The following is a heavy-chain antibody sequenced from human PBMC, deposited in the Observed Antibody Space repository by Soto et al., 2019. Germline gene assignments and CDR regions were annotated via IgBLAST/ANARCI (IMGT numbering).Heavy chain of an antibody. Sequence: SVKVSCKASGGTFSSYAISWVRQAPGQGLEWMGGIIPIFGTANYAQEFQGRVTITADESTSTAYMELSSLRSEDTAVYYCARDRDYDLWSGQPKNDAFDIWGQGTMVTVSS. V-gene: IGHV1-69*13. J-gene: IGHJ3*02. CDR2: IIPIFGTA. CDR1: GGTFSSYA. D-gene: IGHD3-3*01. CDR3: ARDRDYDLWSGQPKNDAFDI.